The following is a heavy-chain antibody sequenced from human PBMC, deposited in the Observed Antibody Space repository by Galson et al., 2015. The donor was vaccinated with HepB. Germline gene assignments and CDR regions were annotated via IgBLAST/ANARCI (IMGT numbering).Heavy chain of an antibody. CDR3: ARMYGSGFNWFDP. CDR1: GGSISSSSYY. V-gene: IGHV4-39*01. Sequence: TVSGGSISSSSYYWGWIRQPPGKGLEWIGSIYFSGSAYYNPSLKSRVTISVDTSKNQFFLKLTSVTAADTSVYYCARMYGSGFNWFDPWGQGTLVTVSS. CDR2: IYFSGSA. D-gene: IGHD6-19*01. J-gene: IGHJ5*02.